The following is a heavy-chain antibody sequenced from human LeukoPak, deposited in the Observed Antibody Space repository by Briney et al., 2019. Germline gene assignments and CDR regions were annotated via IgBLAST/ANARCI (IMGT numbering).Heavy chain of an antibody. J-gene: IGHJ6*02. CDR1: GYTFTSYG. D-gene: IGHD2-2*01. CDR3: ARDENRVEPDYHYGMDV. CDR2: ISAYNGNT. V-gene: IGHV1-18*01. Sequence: ASVKVSCKASGYTFTSYGISWVRQAPGQGLEWMGWISAYNGNTNYAQKLQGRVTMTTDTSTSTAYMELRSLRSDDTAVYYCARDENRVEPDYHYGMDVWGQGTTVTVSS.